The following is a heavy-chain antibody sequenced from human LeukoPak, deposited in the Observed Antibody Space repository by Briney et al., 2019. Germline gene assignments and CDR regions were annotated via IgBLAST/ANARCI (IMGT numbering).Heavy chain of an antibody. CDR3: AKGAWLRSNGGFDY. V-gene: IGHV3-30*02. CDR2: IRYDGSNK. CDR1: GFTFSSYG. D-gene: IGHD5-12*01. Sequence: GRSLRLSCAASGFTFSSYGMHWVRQAPGKGLEWVAFIRYDGSNKYYADSVKGRFTISRDNSKNTLYLQMNSLRAEDTAVYYCAKGAWLRSNGGFDYWGQGTLVTVSS. J-gene: IGHJ4*02.